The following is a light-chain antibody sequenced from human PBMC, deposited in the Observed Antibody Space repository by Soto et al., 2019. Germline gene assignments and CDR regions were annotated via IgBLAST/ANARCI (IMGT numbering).Light chain of an antibody. Sequence: DIQRTQSPSSLSVSVGDRVTITCRASQTISSFLHWYQQKPGKAPKLLIYAASNLQTGVPSRFSGSGSGAEFTLTISSLQPDDFATYYCQQYNSYWTFGQGTKVDIK. CDR2: AAS. CDR1: QTISSF. J-gene: IGKJ1*01. V-gene: IGKV1-39*01. CDR3: QQYNSYWT.